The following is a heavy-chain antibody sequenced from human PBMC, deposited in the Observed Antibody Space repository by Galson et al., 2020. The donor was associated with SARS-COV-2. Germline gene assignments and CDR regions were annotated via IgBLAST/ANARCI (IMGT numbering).Heavy chain of an antibody. CDR3: ASRRDGYNLFSPASFDI. CDR2: IYPGDSDT. CDR1: GYSFTSYW. D-gene: IGHD5-12*01. Sequence: GESLKISCKGSGYSFTSYWIGWVRQMPGKGLEWMGIIYPGDSDTRYSPSFQGQVTISADKSISTAYLQWSSLKASDTAMYYCASRRDGYNLFSPASFDIWGQGTMVTVSS. V-gene: IGHV5-51*01. J-gene: IGHJ3*02.